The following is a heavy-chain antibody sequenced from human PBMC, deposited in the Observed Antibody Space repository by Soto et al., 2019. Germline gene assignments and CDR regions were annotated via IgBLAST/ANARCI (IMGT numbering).Heavy chain of an antibody. J-gene: IGHJ4*02. CDR1: GGSISSYY. V-gene: IGHV4-59*01. D-gene: IGHD3-3*01. CDR2: IYYSGST. CDR3: ARVHDFWSGYPFDY. Sequence: PSETLSLTCTVSGGSISSYYWSWIRQPPGKGLEWIGYIYYSGSTNYNPSLKSRVTISVDTSKNQFSLKLSSVTAADTAVYYCARVHDFWSGYPFDYWGQGTLVTVSS.